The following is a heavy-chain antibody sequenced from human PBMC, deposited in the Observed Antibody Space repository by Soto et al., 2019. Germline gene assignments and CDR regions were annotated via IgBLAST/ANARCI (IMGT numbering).Heavy chain of an antibody. V-gene: IGHV4-34*01. CDR2: INHSGST. CDR1: GGSFSGYY. D-gene: IGHD6-6*01. CDR3: ARGRGSSSFTYY. J-gene: IGHJ4*02. Sequence: SETLSLTCAVYGGSFSGYYWSWIRQPPGKGLEWIGEINHSGSTNYNPSLKSRVTISVDTSKNQFSLRSEDTAVYYCARGRGSSSFTYYWGQGTLVTVSS.